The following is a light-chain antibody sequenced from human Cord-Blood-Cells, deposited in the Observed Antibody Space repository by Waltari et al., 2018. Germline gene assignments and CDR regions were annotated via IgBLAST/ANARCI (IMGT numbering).Light chain of an antibody. V-gene: IGLV2-11*01. CDR3: CSYAGSYV. CDR2: DVS. Sequence: QSALTQPPSFSGSPGQSVTISCTGTSSYVGGYNYVSWYQQHPGKAPKLMIYDVSKRPSGVPDRFSGSKSGNTASLTISGLQAEDEADYYCCSYAGSYVFGTGTKVTVL. CDR1: SSYVGGYNY. J-gene: IGLJ1*01.